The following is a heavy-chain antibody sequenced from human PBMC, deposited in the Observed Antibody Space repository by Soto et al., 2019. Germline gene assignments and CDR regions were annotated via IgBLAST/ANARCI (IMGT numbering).Heavy chain of an antibody. CDR3: ARRDGGYTYGSDS. J-gene: IGHJ4*02. Sequence: HVQLAPAGAEVKKSVASVKVSCKTSGYTFTRYYIHWVRQAPGQGLGWMGIITPSGGSTSYAQKFQCRFTMTRRTSTSTDYMELSSLRSEDTAVYYCARRDGGYTYGSDSWGQGTLVAVSA. V-gene: IGHV1-46*01. D-gene: IGHD5-18*01. CDR2: ITPSGGST. CDR1: GYTFTRYY.